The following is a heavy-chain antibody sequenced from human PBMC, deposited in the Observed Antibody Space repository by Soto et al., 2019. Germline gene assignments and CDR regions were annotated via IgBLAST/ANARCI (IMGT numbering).Heavy chain of an antibody. CDR1: GFTFSSYS. J-gene: IGHJ3*02. V-gene: IGHV3-48*02. CDR3: ARSGSRITIFGVVIRGRAFDI. CDR2: ISSSSSTI. D-gene: IGHD3-3*01. Sequence: GGSLRLSCAASGFTFSSYSMNWVRQAPGKGLEWVSYISSSSSTIYYADSVKGRFTISRDNAKNSLYLQMNSLRDEDTAVYYCARSGSRITIFGVVIRGRAFDIWGQGTMVTVSS.